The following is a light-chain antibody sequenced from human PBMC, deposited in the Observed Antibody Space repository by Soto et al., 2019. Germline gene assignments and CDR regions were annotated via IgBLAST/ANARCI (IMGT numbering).Light chain of an antibody. CDR1: QSVTSTH. J-gene: IGKJ1*01. CDR2: GAS. V-gene: IGKV3-20*01. CDR3: QQYGSSPWT. Sequence: EIVLTQSPGTLSLSPGERATLSCRASQSVTSTHLAWYQQKPGQAPRLLIYGASSRATGSPDRFSGSGSGTGFTLTISRLEPEDLAVYYCQQYGSSPWTFGQGTKVEIK.